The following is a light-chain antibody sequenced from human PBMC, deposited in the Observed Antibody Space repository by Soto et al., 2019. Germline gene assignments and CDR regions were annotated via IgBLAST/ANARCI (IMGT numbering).Light chain of an antibody. CDR1: RSNIGSNT. CDR3: AAWDDSLDGHVV. CDR2: MNN. J-gene: IGLJ2*01. V-gene: IGLV1-44*01. Sequence: QSVLTQPPSASGTPGQTVTISCSGSRSNIGSNTVNWYQQVPGTAPKLLIYMNNQRPSGVPDRFSGSKSGTSASLATSGLQSEDEADYYCAAWDDSLDGHVVFGGGTKLTVL.